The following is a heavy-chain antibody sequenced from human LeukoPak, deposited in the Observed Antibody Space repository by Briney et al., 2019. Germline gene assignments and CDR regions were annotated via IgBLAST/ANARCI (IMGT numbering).Heavy chain of an antibody. J-gene: IGHJ4*02. CDR1: GGSITQTNC. CDR3: AREGGSYRPLDY. D-gene: IGHD3-16*02. CDR2: VNLQGGT. Sequence: SGTLSLTCDVSGGSITQTNCWTRVRQPPGKGLEWIGEVNLQGGTNYNPSLLRRVAISVDTSANHVSLQMTSVTAADTAVYYCAREGGSYRPLDYSGQGTLVTVSS. V-gene: IGHV4-4*02.